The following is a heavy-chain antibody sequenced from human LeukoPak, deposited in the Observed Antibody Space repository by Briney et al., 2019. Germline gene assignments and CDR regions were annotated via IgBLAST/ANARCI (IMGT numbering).Heavy chain of an antibody. J-gene: IGHJ4*02. CDR3: ARGSSSGYYIPCFDY. Sequence: SETLSLTCTVSGGSISSSSYYWGWIRQHPGKGLEWIGYIYYSGSTYYNPSLKSRVTISVDTSKNQFSLKLSSVTAADTAVYYCARGSSSGYYIPCFDYWGQGTLVTVSS. CDR2: IYYSGST. V-gene: IGHV4-31*03. CDR1: GGSISSSSYY. D-gene: IGHD3-22*01.